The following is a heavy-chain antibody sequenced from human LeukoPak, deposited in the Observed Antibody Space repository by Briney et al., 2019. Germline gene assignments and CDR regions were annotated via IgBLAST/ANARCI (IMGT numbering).Heavy chain of an antibody. CDR3: ARLYAGAYPRLDP. J-gene: IGHJ5*02. CDR1: GRSKSRFH. CDR2: VFYSGGT. Sequence: PSETLSLTCTVSGRSKSRFHWSWIRHPPGKGLEYIGDVFYSGGTNDNSSLKSRLTISVDTSRNQFSLKLTSVTAADTAVYYCARLYAGAYPRLDPWGQGTLVAVSS. V-gene: IGHV4-59*08. D-gene: IGHD3-16*01.